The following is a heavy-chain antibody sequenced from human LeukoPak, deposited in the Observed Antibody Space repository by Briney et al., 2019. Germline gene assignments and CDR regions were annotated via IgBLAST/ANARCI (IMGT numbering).Heavy chain of an antibody. Sequence: SETLSLTCTVSGGSISSSSYYWGWIRQPPGKGLEWIGSIYYSGSTYYNPSLKSRVTISVDTSKNQFSLKLSSVTAADTAVYYCARGRELLSFDYWGQGTLVTVSS. J-gene: IGHJ4*02. CDR1: GGSISSSSYY. D-gene: IGHD1-26*01. V-gene: IGHV4-39*07. CDR3: ARGRELLSFDY. CDR2: IYYSGST.